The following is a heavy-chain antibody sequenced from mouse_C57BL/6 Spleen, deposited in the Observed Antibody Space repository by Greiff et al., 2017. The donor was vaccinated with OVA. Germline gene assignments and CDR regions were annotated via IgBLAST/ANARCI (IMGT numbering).Heavy chain of an antibody. V-gene: IGHV1-55*01. CDR1: GYTFTSYW. Sequence: QVHVKQPGAELVKPGASVKMSCKASGYTFTSYWITWVKQRPGQGLEWIGDIYPGSGSTNYNEKFKSKATLTVDTSSSTAYMQLSSLTSEYSAVYYCAKYYGNYYAMDYWGQGTSVTVSS. J-gene: IGHJ4*01. CDR2: IYPGSGST. CDR3: AKYYGNYYAMDY. D-gene: IGHD2-1*01.